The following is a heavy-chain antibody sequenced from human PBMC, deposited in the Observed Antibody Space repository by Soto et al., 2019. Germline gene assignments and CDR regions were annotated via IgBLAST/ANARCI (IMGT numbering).Heavy chain of an antibody. J-gene: IGHJ6*02. CDR3: ACIFSGGYGYGFYYYGMDV. CDR2: IYYSGST. Sequence: PSETLSLTCTVSGGSISSSSYYWGWIRQPPGKGLEWIGSIYYSGSTYYNPSLKSRVTISVDTSKNQFSLKLSSVTAADTAVYYCACIFSGGYGYGFYYYGMDVWVQGTTVT. CDR1: GGSISSSSYY. D-gene: IGHD5-18*01. V-gene: IGHV4-39*01.